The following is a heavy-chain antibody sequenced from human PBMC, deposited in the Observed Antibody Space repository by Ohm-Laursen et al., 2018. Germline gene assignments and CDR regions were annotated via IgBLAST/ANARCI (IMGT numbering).Heavy chain of an antibody. CDR3: ARGGGFTIIVAGYFDY. Sequence: GSRRLSCAASEYTFSSYEMNWVRQAPGKGLEWVSYISSSGGTIYYADSVKGRFTISRDNAKNSLFLQMNSLRAEDTAVYYCARGGGFTIIVAGYFDYWGQGTLVTVSS. D-gene: IGHD3-22*01. J-gene: IGHJ4*02. CDR1: EYTFSSYE. CDR2: ISSSGGTI. V-gene: IGHV3-48*03.